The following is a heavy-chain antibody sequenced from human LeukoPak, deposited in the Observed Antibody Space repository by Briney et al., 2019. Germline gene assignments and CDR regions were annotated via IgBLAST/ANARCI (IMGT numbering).Heavy chain of an antibody. V-gene: IGHV3-48*02. D-gene: IGHD5-24*01. J-gene: IGHJ4*02. CDR3: ARMDRGAYNSPYYFDY. CDR2: ISSSGTTI. Sequence: GGSLILSCAASGFTFSSYSMNWVRHTSGKGLQWVSYISSSGTTIYYADSVKGRFTISRDNVKNSLYLQMDSLRDEDTAIYYCARMDRGAYNSPYYFDYWGQGTLVTVSS. CDR1: GFTFSSYS.